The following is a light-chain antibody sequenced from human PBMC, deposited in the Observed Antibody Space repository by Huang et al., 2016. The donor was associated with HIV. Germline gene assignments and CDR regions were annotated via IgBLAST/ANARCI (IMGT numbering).Light chain of an antibody. CDR3: QQYYFSPRT. J-gene: IGKJ3*01. Sequence: DVVLSQSPDYLPVSLGARATVNCRSSQSIFYNSNGQNYLAWYQQKAGQPPKLLVYWASTRAPVVPGRFRGTGSVTDFTLTINNLQAEDAAVYYCQQYYFSPRTFGPGTKVDI. CDR1: QSIFYNSNGQNY. V-gene: IGKV4-1*01. CDR2: WAS.